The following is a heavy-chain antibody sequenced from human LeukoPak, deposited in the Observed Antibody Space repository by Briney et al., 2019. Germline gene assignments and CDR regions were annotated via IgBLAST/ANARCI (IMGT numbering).Heavy chain of an antibody. D-gene: IGHD3-10*01. Sequence: AGTLSLTCAVSGGSISSSNWRSWVRHPRGKGLEWTGESYHSGSTNYNPSLKSRVTISVDKSKNQFSLKLSSVTAADTAMYYCATLWFGELGSWFDPWGQGTLVTVSS. CDR1: GGSISSSNW. V-gene: IGHV4-4*02. CDR2: SYHSGST. CDR3: ATLWFGELGSWFDP. J-gene: IGHJ5*02.